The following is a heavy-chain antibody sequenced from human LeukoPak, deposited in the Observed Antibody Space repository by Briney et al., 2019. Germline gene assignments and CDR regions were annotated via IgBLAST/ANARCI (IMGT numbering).Heavy chain of an antibody. V-gene: IGHV3-30*02. CDR3: AKAASASAAIDY. D-gene: IGHD2-2*01. Sequence: PGGSLRLSCAASGFTFSSYGMHWVRQAPGKGLEWVAFIRYDGSNKYYADSVKGRFTISRDNSKNTLYLQMNSLRAEDTAAYYCAKAASASAAIDYWGQGTLVSVSS. CDR1: GFTFSSYG. CDR2: IRYDGSNK. J-gene: IGHJ4*02.